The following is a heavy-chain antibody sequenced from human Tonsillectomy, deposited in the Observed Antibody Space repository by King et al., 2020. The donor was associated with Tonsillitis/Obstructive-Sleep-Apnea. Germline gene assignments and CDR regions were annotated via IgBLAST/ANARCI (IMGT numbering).Heavy chain of an antibody. Sequence: VQLVESGGGVVQPGRSLRLSCAASGFTFSSYAMHWVRQAPGKGLEWVAVISYDGSNKYYADSVKGRFTISRDHSKNTLYLQMNSLRAEDTAVYYCARDVAAYWGGDCPEIYYYYMDVWGKGTTVTVSS. CDR1: GFTFSSYA. V-gene: IGHV3-30*01. CDR3: ARDVAAYWGGDCPEIYYYYMDV. D-gene: IGHD2-21*02. J-gene: IGHJ6*03. CDR2: ISYDGSNK.